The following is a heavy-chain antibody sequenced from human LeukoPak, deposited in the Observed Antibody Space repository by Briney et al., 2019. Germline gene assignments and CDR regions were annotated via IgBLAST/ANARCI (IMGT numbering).Heavy chain of an antibody. Sequence: ASVKVSCKASGYTFTSYDINWVRQATGQGLEWMGWMNPNSGNTGYAQKFQGRVTMTRNTSISTAYMELSSLRSEDTAVYYCARGLWFGEFLSYGMDVWGQGTTVTVSS. CDR2: MNPNSGNT. CDR1: GYTFTSYD. J-gene: IGHJ6*02. D-gene: IGHD3-10*01. CDR3: ARGLWFGEFLSYGMDV. V-gene: IGHV1-8*01.